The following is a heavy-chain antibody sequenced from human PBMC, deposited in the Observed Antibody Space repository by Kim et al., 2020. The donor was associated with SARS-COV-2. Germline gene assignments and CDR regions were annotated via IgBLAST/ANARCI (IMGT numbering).Heavy chain of an antibody. J-gene: IGHJ3*02. CDR2: ISSSSSYI. D-gene: IGHD3-3*01. CDR3: ARGGATQLGRFWSGFDAFDI. CDR1: GFTFSSYS. V-gene: IGHV3-21*01. Sequence: GGSLRLSCAASGFTFSSYSMNWVRQAPGKGLEWVSSISSSSSYIYYADSVKGRFTISRDNAKNSLYLQMNSLRAEDTAVYYCARGGATQLGRFWSGFDAFDIWGQGTMVTVSS.